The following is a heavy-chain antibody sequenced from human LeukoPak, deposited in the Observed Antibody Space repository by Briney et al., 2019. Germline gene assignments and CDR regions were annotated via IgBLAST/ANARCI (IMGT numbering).Heavy chain of an antibody. Sequence: AAPVKVSCKASGYTFTTYEIIWVRPAPGQGLEWMGWINTRNGNANYAHQLQGRVTMTTDTSTSTSYMELASLRFDDTAIYYCARNHLGLGLWGQGTLVTVSS. D-gene: IGHD3-16*01. CDR1: GYTFTTYE. CDR3: ARNHLGLGL. CDR2: INTRNGNA. J-gene: IGHJ4*02. V-gene: IGHV1-18*01.